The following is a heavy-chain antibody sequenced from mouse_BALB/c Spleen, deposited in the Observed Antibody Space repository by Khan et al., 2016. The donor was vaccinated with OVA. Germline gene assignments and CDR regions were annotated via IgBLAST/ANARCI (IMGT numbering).Heavy chain of an antibody. D-gene: IGHD2-10*01. CDR1: GFSLTNYG. CDR3: ARQPYYHYNIMDY. J-gene: IGHJ4*01. Sequence: QVQLKQSGPGLVAPSQSLSITCPISGFSLTNYGVHWVRQPPGKGLEWLVVIWSDGSTTYNSALKSRLSISKDNSKSQVFLKINSLQTDDTAMYFCARQPYYHYNIMDYWGQGTSVTVSS. V-gene: IGHV2-6-1*01. CDR2: IWSDGST.